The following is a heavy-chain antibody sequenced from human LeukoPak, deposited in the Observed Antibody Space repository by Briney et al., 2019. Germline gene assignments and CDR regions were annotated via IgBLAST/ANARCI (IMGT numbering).Heavy chain of an antibody. CDR3: AREENCSGGSCYYY. D-gene: IGHD2-15*01. Sequence: ASLKVSCKASGYTFTGYYMHWVRQAPGQGLEWMGRINPNSGGTNYAQKLQGRVTMTRDTSISTAYMELSRLRSDDTAVYYCAREENCSGGSCYYYWGQGTLVTVSS. J-gene: IGHJ4*02. CDR2: INPNSGGT. V-gene: IGHV1-2*06. CDR1: GYTFTGYY.